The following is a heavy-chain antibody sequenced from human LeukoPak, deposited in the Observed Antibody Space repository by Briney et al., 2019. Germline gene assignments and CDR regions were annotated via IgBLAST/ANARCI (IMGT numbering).Heavy chain of an antibody. CDR1: GFTFSSYE. CDR2: ISSSGSTM. D-gene: IGHD6-13*01. V-gene: IGHV3-48*03. CDR3: ARVSMLVYFDY. Sequence: PGRSLRLSCAASGFTFSSYEMNWVRQAPGKGLEWVSYISSSGSTMYYADSVKGRFTISRDNAKNSLFLLMNSLRAEDTAVYYCARVSMLVYFDYWGQGTLVTVSS. J-gene: IGHJ4*02.